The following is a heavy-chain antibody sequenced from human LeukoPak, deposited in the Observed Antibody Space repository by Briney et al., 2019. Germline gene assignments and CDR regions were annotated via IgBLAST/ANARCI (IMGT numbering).Heavy chain of an antibody. CDR3: AKRGVVVRVILVGFHKEAYYFDS. V-gene: IGHV3-23*01. J-gene: IGHJ4*02. CDR1: GITLSNYG. CDR2: ISGSGGGT. Sequence: GGSLRLSCAVSGITLSNYGMSWVRQAPGKGLEWVAGISGSGGGTNYADSVKGRFTISRDNPKNTLYLQMNGLRAEDTAVYFCAKRGVVVRVILVGFHKEAYYFDSWGQGALVTVSS. D-gene: IGHD3-10*01.